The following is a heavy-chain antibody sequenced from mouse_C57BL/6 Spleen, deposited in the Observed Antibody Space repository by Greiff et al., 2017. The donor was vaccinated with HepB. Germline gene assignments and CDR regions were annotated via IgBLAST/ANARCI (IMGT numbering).Heavy chain of an antibody. Sequence: QVQLKESGAELARPGASVKLSCKASGYTFTSYGISWVKQRTGQGLEWIGEIYPRSGNTYYNEKFKGKATLTADKSSSTAYMELRSLTSEDSAVYFCARLNYGSSYDYYAMDYWGQGTSVTVSS. V-gene: IGHV1-81*01. CDR1: GYTFTSYG. D-gene: IGHD1-1*01. CDR2: IYPRSGNT. J-gene: IGHJ4*01. CDR3: ARLNYGSSYDYYAMDY.